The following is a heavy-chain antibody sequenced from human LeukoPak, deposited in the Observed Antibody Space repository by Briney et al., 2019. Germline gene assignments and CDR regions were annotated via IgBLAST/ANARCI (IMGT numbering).Heavy chain of an antibody. Sequence: GASVKVSCKASGGTFSSYAISWVRQAPGQGLEWMGGIIPIFGTANYAQKFQGRVTITADESTSTAYMELSSLRSEDTAVYYCARTLRDVDTDWGSLGLDYWGQGTLVTVSS. CDR2: IIPIFGTA. J-gene: IGHJ4*02. D-gene: IGHD5-18*01. CDR1: GGTFSSYA. V-gene: IGHV1-69*01. CDR3: ARTLRDVDTDWGSLGLDY.